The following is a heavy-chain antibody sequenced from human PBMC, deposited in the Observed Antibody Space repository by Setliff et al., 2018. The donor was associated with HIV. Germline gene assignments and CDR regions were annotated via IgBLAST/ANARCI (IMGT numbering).Heavy chain of an antibody. D-gene: IGHD2-8*01. CDR1: GYRFSSYW. J-gene: IGHJ3*01. CDR2: IHPGDSDV. V-gene: IGHV5-51*01. Sequence: PGESLTISCKGSGYRFSSYWIGWVRQMPGKGLEWMGIIHPGDSDVKYSPSFQSQVTISADKSISTAYVQWSSLEASDTAMYYCASPGYCTSPDCMNVFNFWGHGTMVTVSS. CDR3: ASPGYCTSPDCMNVFNF.